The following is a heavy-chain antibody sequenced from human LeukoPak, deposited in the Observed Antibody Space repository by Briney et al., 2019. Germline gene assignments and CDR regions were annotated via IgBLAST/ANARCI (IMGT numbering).Heavy chain of an antibody. J-gene: IGHJ4*02. D-gene: IGHD2-15*01. CDR2: IYYSGST. V-gene: IGHV4-59*08. CDR1: GGSISSYY. Sequence: PSETLSLTCTVSGGSISSYYWSWIRQPPGKGLEWIGYIYYSGSTNYNPSLKSRVTISVDTSRNQFSLKLSSVTAADTAVYYCARSPPLPRGYFDYWGQGTLVTVSS. CDR3: ARSPPLPRGYFDY.